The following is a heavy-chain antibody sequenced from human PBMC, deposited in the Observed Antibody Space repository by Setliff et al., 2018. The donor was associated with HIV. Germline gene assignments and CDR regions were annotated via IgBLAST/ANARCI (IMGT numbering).Heavy chain of an antibody. CDR1: GFTFSSYS. CDR3: AKGGGTTVALAFNN. D-gene: IGHD4-17*01. V-gene: IGHV3-48*04. CDR2: ISSSSSTI. J-gene: IGHJ4*02. Sequence: GESLKISCAASGFTFSSYSMNWVRQAPGKGLEWVSYISSSSSTIYYADSVKGRFTVSRDNAKNSLYLQMNSLRPEDMGLYYCAKGGGTTVALAFNNWGQGTLVTVSS.